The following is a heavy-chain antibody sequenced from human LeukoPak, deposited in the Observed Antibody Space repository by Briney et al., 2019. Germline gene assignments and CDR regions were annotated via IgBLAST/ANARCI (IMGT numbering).Heavy chain of an antibody. CDR1: GYTFTDYY. D-gene: IGHD5-18*01. CDR2: INPNSGGT. V-gene: IGHV1-2*02. Sequence: ASVKVSCKASGYTFTDYYMYWVRQAPGLGLEWMGWINPNSGGTNYAQKFQGRVTMTRDTSISTAYMELSRLRSDDTAVYYCARDGTSVMVDFDYWGQGTLVTVSS. J-gene: IGHJ4*02. CDR3: ARDGTSVMVDFDY.